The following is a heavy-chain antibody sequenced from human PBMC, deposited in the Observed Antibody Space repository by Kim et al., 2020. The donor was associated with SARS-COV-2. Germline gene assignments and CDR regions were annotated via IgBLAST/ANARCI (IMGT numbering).Heavy chain of an antibody. Sequence: SETLSLTCTVSGGSISSSSYYWGWIRQPPGKGLEWIGSIYYSGSTYYNPSLKSRVTISVDTSKNQFSLKLSSVTAADTAVYYCAGGHVDTAMLDNWGQGTLVTVSS. D-gene: IGHD5-18*01. J-gene: IGHJ4*02. CDR3: AGGHVDTAMLDN. CDR2: IYYSGST. CDR1: GGSISSSSYY. V-gene: IGHV4-39*01.